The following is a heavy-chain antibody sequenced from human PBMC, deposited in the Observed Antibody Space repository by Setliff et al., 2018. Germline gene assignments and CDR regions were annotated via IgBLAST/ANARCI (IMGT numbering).Heavy chain of an antibody. CDR2: INTNTGNP. CDR3: ARASRFGTTVYRGSYYMDV. CDR1: GYTFTTYA. J-gene: IGHJ6*03. V-gene: IGHV7-4-1*02. D-gene: IGHD4-4*01. Sequence: ASVKVSCKASGYTFTTYAMGWMRQAPGQELEWMGWINTNTGNPSYAQGFTGRHVFSLDTSVSTAYLQISSLKAEDSAVYYCARASRFGTTVYRGSYYMDVWGKGTTVTVSS.